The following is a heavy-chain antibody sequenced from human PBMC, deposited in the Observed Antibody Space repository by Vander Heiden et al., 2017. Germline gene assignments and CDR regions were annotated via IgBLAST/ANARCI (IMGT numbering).Heavy chain of an antibody. V-gene: IGHV3-13*01. CDR1: GFSFSNYD. Sequence: EVQLVESGGGLVQPGGSLGLSCSASGFSFSNYDMHWGRQVTGKGLEWVSAVDTAGDTFYPASVKGRFTISREDATNSLYLQMNSLRAGDTAVYYCARVRWGSYESWGQGTLVTVSS. J-gene: IGHJ5*02. CDR3: ARVRWGSYES. D-gene: IGHD7-27*01. CDR2: VDTAGDT.